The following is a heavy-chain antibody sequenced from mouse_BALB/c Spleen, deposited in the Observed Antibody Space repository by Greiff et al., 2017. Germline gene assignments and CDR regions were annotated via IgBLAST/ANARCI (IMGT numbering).Heavy chain of an antibody. J-gene: IGHJ4*01. CDR2: IWAGGST. V-gene: IGHV2-9*02. CDR3: ARDWLEGYAMDY. Sequence: GKLMESGPGLVAPSQSLSITCTVSGFSLTSYGVHWVRQPPGKGLEWLGVIWAGGSTNYNSALMSRLSISKDNSKSQVFLKMNSLQTDDTAMYYCARDWLEGYAMDYWGQGTSVTVSS. CDR1: GFSLTSYG.